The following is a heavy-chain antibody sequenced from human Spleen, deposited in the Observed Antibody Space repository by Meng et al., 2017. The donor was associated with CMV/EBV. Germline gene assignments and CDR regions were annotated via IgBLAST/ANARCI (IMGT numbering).Heavy chain of an antibody. Sequence: GESLKISCAASGFTFSSHWMHWVRQAPGKGLVWVSHINSDGRYTSYADSVKGRFTISRDSSKNSLYLQMSSLRAEDTAVYYCARAQVYYFDSWGQGTLVTVSS. J-gene: IGHJ4*02. CDR3: ARAQVYYFDS. V-gene: IGHV3-74*01. D-gene: IGHD2-8*01. CDR2: INSDGRYT. CDR1: GFTFSSHW.